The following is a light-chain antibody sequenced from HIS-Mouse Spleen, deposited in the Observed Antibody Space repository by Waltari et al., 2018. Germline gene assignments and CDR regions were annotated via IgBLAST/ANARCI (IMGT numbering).Light chain of an antibody. V-gene: IGLV3-10*01. CDR3: YSTDSSGNHRV. Sequence: SYELTQPPSVSVSPGQTARITCSGDALPKKYASWYPQKSGQAPVLVSYEDSKRPSGIPERFSGSSSGTMATLTISGAQVEDEADYYCYSTDSSGNHRVFGGGTKLTVL. CDR1: ALPKKY. J-gene: IGLJ2*01. CDR2: EDS.